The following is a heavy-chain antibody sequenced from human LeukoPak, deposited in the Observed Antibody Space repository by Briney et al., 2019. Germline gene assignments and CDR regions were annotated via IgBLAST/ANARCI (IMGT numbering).Heavy chain of an antibody. CDR3: ATTGSGNYYYYYMDV. Sequence: GASVKVSCKVSGYTLTELSMHWVRQAPGKGLEWMGGFDPEDGETIYAQKLQGRVTMTEDTSTDTAYMELSSLRSEDTAVYYCATTGSGNYYYYYMDVWGKGTTVTFSS. D-gene: IGHD3-10*01. V-gene: IGHV1-24*01. CDR2: FDPEDGET. CDR1: GYTLTELS. J-gene: IGHJ6*03.